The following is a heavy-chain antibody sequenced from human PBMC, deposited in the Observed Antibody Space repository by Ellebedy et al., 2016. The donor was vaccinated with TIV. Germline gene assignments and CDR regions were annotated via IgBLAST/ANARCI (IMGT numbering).Heavy chain of an antibody. CDR1: GGSFSGYY. D-gene: IGHD1-1*01. Sequence: SETLSLXXAVSGGSFSGYYWSWIRQTPGMGLEWIGDIDYSGRVSYTPSLKSRLAMSIDTAKNQFSLRLSSVTAADTALYYCATETWNDIYNWFDTWGQGTLVTVSS. CDR2: IDYSGRV. V-gene: IGHV4-34*10. CDR3: ATETWNDIYNWFDT. J-gene: IGHJ5*02.